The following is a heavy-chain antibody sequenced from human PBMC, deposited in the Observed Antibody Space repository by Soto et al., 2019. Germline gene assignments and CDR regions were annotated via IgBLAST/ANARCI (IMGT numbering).Heavy chain of an antibody. CDR2: ISAYNGNT. CDR1: GYTFTSYG. Sequence: ASVKVSCKASGYTFTSYGISWVRQAPGQWLEWMGWISAYNGNTNYAQKLQGRVTMTTDTSTSTAYMELRSLRSDDTAVYYCARGGFVSVAGTGGLYYYGMDVWGQGTTVTVSS. CDR3: ARGGFVSVAGTGGLYYYGMDV. J-gene: IGHJ6*02. V-gene: IGHV1-18*01. D-gene: IGHD6-19*01.